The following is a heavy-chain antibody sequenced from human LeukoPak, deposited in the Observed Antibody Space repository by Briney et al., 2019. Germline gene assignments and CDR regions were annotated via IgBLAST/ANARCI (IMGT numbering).Heavy chain of an antibody. Sequence: GGSLRLSCAASGFTISSYGMHWVRQAPGKGLEWVAVTSYDGSDKNYADSVKGRFTISRDNSKNTLELQMSSLRAEDTAVYYCAKDQDSYGLDFRGQGTLVTVSS. CDR1: GFTISSYG. J-gene: IGHJ4*02. D-gene: IGHD5-18*01. CDR3: AKDQDSYGLDF. CDR2: TSYDGSDK. V-gene: IGHV3-30*18.